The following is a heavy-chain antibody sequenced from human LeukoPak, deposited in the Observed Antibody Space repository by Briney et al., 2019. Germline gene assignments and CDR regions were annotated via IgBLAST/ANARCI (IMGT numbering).Heavy chain of an antibody. CDR2: ISGNGGST. D-gene: IGHD3-22*01. Sequence: GGSLRLSCAASGFTFSSNAMSWVRQAPGKGLEWPSAISGNGGSTYYADSVMGRFTISRDNSKNTLYLQMNSLRAKDTAVYYCAKRSSGYSFDYWGQGTLVTVSS. J-gene: IGHJ4*02. CDR3: AKRSSGYSFDY. V-gene: IGHV3-23*01. CDR1: GFTFSSNA.